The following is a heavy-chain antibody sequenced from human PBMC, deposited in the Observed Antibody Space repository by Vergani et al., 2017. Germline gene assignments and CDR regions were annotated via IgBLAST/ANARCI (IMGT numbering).Heavy chain of an antibody. D-gene: IGHD3-22*01. V-gene: IGHV4-61*02. CDR2: ISSDGGST. CDR3: AGPQGTSAYYYGGFDY. CDR1: GGSISSGSYY. Sequence: QVQLQESGPGLVKPSQTLSLTCTVSGGSISSGSYYWSWIRQPAGKGLEWVSTISSDGGSTYYADSVKGRFTISRDNSKNTLSLQMNSLTAEDTAIYYCAGPQGTSAYYYGGFDYWGQGILVTVSS. J-gene: IGHJ4*02.